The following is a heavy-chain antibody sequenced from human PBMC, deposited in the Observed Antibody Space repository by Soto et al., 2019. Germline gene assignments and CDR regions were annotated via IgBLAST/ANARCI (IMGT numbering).Heavy chain of an antibody. D-gene: IGHD3-10*02. CDR3: ARSMWKGGYYYYGMDV. V-gene: IGHV3-64*02. CDR2: ISSNGGST. J-gene: IGHJ6*02. Sequence: GGSLRLSCAASGFTFSSYAMHWVRQAPGKGLEYVSAISSNGGSTYYADSVKGRFTISRDNSENTLYLQMGSLRAEDMAVYYCARSMWKGGYYYYGMDVWGQGTTVTVSS. CDR1: GFTFSSYA.